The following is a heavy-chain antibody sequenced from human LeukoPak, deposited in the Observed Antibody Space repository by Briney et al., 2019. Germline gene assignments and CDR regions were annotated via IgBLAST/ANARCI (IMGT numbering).Heavy chain of an antibody. D-gene: IGHD2-2*01. CDR1: GGSISSSSYY. J-gene: IGHJ4*02. CDR2: IYATGNT. V-gene: IGHV4-61*02. Sequence: SETLSLTCTVSGGSISSSSYYWTWIRQPAGERLAWIGRIYATGNTNYNPSLKSRVTISVDTSKNQFSLKLSSVTAADTAVYYCAREYPYCSSTSCYQYYFDYWGQGTLVTVSS. CDR3: AREYPYCSSTSCYQYYFDY.